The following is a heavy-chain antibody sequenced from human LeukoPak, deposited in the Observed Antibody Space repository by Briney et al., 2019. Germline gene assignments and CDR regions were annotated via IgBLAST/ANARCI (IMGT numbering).Heavy chain of an antibody. Sequence: ASVKVSCKASGYTFTSYGISWVRQAPGQGLEWMGWISAYNGNTNYAQKLQGRVTMTTDTSTSTAYMELRSLRSDDTAVYCCARVDYDLWSGYPRGQGTLVTVSS. D-gene: IGHD3-3*01. CDR3: ARVDYDLWSGYP. V-gene: IGHV1-18*01. CDR1: GYTFTSYG. CDR2: ISAYNGNT. J-gene: IGHJ5*02.